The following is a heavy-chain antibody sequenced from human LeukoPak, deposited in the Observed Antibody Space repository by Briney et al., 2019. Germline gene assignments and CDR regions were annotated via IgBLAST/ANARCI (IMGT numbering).Heavy chain of an antibody. CDR3: ARGGGGLTY. CDR2: IHPNSGVT. Sequence: ASVKVSCKASGYSFTDYYVHWVRQAPGQGLEWMGWIHPNSGVTKYVQKFQGGVTMTRDTSITTTYMELSSLTSDDTALYYCARGGGGLTYWGQGTLVTVSS. J-gene: IGHJ4*02. V-gene: IGHV1-2*02. CDR1: GYSFTDYY. D-gene: IGHD3-9*01.